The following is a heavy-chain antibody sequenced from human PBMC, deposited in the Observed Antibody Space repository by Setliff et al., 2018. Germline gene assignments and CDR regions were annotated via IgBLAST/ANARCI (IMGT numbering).Heavy chain of an antibody. CDR3: ARHVGSRSRGYNYYYYYMDV. CDR1: GGSISSYY. V-gene: IGHV4-59*08. D-gene: IGHD3-10*01. CDR2: IYSSGRT. J-gene: IGHJ6*03. Sequence: PSETLSLTCTVSGGSISSYYWSWIRQPPGKGLEWIGYIYSSGRTNYNPSLKSRVTLSVDTSKNQFSLKLTSVTAADTAVYYCARHVGSRSRGYNYYYYYMDVWGKGTTVTVSS.